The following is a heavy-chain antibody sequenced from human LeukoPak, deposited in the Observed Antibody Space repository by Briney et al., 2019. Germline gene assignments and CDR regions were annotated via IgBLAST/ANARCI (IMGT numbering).Heavy chain of an antibody. V-gene: IGHV1-46*01. J-gene: IGHJ5*02. CDR2: INPSGGST. CDR1: GYTFTSDY. CDR3: ARASMIVKGFDP. D-gene: IGHD3-22*01. Sequence: ASVKVSCKASGYTFTSDYMHWVRQAPRQGLEWMGIINPSGGSTSYAQKFQGRVTMTRDTSTRTVYMELSSLRSEDTAVYYCARASMIVKGFDPWGQGTLVTVSS.